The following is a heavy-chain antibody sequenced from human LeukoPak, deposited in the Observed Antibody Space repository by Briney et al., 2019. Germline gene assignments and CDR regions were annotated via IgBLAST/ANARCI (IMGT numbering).Heavy chain of an antibody. J-gene: IGHJ5*02. Sequence: GGSLRLSCAASGFTFSDHYMDWVRQAPGKGLEWVGRIRNKGNSYTTEYAASVKGRFTISRDDSKNSLYLQMSSLKTEDTAVYYCAKDGYGSGSSHPKNWFDPWGQGTLVTVSS. CDR3: AKDGYGSGSSHPKNWFDP. V-gene: IGHV3-72*01. CDR1: GFTFSDHY. D-gene: IGHD3-10*01. CDR2: IRNKGNSYTT.